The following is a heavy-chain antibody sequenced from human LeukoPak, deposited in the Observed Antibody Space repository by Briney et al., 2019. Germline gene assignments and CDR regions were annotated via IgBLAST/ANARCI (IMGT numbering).Heavy chain of an antibody. CDR3: AREGSGKQWLGNYYYYYGMDV. CDR2: IKLDGSEK. V-gene: IGHV3-7*01. J-gene: IGHJ6*02. D-gene: IGHD6-19*01. Sequence: GGSLRLSCVASGFTFGKYWMSWVRQAPGKGLEWVANIKLDGSEKNYVDSVKGRFTISRDNAKNSLYLQMNSLRAEDTAVYYCAREGSGKQWLGNYYYYYGMDVWGQGTTVTVSS. CDR1: GFTFGKYW.